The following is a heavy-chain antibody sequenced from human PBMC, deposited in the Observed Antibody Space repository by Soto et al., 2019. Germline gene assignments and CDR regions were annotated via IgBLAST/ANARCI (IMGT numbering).Heavy chain of an antibody. V-gene: IGHV5-10-1*01. CDR3: ARLDILTGSPFYGMDV. J-gene: IGHJ6*02. Sequence: CKGPGYTFISYWIAWVRQMPGKGLEWMGRIDPSDSYTNYSPSFQGHVTISADKSISTAYLQWSSLKASDTAMYYCARLDILTGSPFYGMDVWGQGTTVTVSS. CDR1: GYTFISYW. D-gene: IGHD3-9*01. CDR2: IDPSDSYT.